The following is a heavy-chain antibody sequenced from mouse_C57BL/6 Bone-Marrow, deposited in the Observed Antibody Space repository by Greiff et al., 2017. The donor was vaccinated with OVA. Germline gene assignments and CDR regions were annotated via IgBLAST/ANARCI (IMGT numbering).Heavy chain of an antibody. CDR2: IDPSDSET. D-gene: IGHD1-1*01. J-gene: IGHJ3*01. CDR3: ARGYGSSYAWFAY. V-gene: IGHV1-52*01. CDR1: GYTFTSYW. Sequence: VQLQQPGAELVRPGPSVKLSCKASGYTFTSYWMHWVKQRPIQGLEWIGNIDPSDSETHYNQKFKDKATLTVAKSSSTAYMQLSSLTSDDSAVYYWARGYGSSYAWFAYWGQGTLVTVSA.